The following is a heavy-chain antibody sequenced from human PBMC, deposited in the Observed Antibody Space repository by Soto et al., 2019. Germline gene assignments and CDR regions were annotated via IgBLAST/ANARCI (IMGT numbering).Heavy chain of an antibody. CDR1: GFTFDDYA. CDR3: AKEGQVLRFLEWPTGWFDP. V-gene: IGHV3-9*01. J-gene: IGHJ5*02. CDR2: ISWNSGSI. Sequence: PGGSLRLSCAASGFTFDDYAMHWVRQAPGKGLEWVSGISWNSGSIGYADSVKGRFTISRDNAKNSLYLQMNSLRAEDTALYYCAKEGQVLRFLEWPTGWFDPWGQGTLVTVSS. D-gene: IGHD3-3*01.